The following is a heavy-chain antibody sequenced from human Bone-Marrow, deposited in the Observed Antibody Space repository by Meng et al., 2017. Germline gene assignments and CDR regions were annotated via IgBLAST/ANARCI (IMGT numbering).Heavy chain of an antibody. CDR2: IYYSGST. Sequence: QVQLQESGPGLVKPSETLSHTSTVSGGSISSYYWSWIRQPPGKGLEWIGYIYYSGSTNYNPSLKSRVTISVDTSKNQFSLKLSSVTAADTAVYYCARDSSPLEGRFDPWGQGTLVTVSS. J-gene: IGHJ5*02. CDR1: GGSISSYY. V-gene: IGHV4-59*01. CDR3: ARDSSPLEGRFDP. D-gene: IGHD1-1*01.